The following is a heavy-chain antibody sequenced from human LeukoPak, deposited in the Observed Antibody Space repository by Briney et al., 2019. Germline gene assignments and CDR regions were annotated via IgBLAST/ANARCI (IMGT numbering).Heavy chain of an antibody. Sequence: SGGSLRLSCAASGFTFSSYAMSWVRQAPGKGLEWVSAISGSGGSTYYADSVKGRFTISRDNSKNTLYLQMNSLRAEDTTVYYCAKDPDYYDSSGWDYWGQGTLVTVSS. CDR3: AKDPDYYDSSGWDY. D-gene: IGHD3-22*01. J-gene: IGHJ4*02. CDR1: GFTFSSYA. CDR2: ISGSGGST. V-gene: IGHV3-23*01.